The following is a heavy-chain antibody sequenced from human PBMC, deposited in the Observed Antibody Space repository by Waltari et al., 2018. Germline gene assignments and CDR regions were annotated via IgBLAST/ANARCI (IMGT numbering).Heavy chain of an antibody. CDR1: GGTFSSYA. D-gene: IGHD1-26*01. Sequence: QVQLVQSGAEVKKPGSSVKVSCKASGGTFSSYAISWVRQAPGQGLEWMGGTIPIFGTANYEQKCQGRVTMTEDTSTDTAYMELSSLRSEDTAVYYCATWDGSPGAFDIWGQGTMVTVSS. CDR2: TIPIFGTA. J-gene: IGHJ3*02. V-gene: IGHV1-69*14. CDR3: ATWDGSPGAFDI.